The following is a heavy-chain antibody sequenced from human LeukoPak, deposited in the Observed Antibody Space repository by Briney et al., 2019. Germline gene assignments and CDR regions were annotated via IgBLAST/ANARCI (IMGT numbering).Heavy chain of an antibody. Sequence: GGSLRLFCAVSGFTFSSYWMHWVRQAPGKGLMWVSRINSDGSSTAYADSVEGRFTISRDNAKNTLYLQLNSLRAEDTAVYYSARDVGYYDSSGYYHLDYWGQGTLVTVSS. J-gene: IGHJ4*02. CDR1: GFTFSSYW. CDR3: ARDVGYYDSSGYYHLDY. D-gene: IGHD3-22*01. CDR2: INSDGSST. V-gene: IGHV3-74*01.